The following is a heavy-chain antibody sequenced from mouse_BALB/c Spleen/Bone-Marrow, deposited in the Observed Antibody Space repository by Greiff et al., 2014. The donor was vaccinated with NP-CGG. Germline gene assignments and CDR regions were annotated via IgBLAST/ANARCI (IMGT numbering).Heavy chain of an antibody. J-gene: IGHJ1*01. CDR2: INPNSGGT. CDR3: ARPIYYDFFYWYFDV. Sequence: EVQLQESGPELVKPGASVKISCKTSGYTFTEYTMHWVKQSHGKSLGWIGGINPNSGGTSYNQKFKGKATLTVDKSSSTAYMELRSLTSEDSAVYYCARPIYYDFFYWYFDVWGAGTTVTVSS. V-gene: IGHV1-18*01. CDR1: GYTFTEYT. D-gene: IGHD2-4*01.